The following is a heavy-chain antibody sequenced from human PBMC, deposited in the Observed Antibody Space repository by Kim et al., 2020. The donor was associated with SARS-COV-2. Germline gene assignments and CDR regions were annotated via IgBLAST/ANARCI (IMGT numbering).Heavy chain of an antibody. CDR1: GYTFTSYA. CDR2: INAGNGNT. D-gene: IGHD3-3*01. V-gene: IGHV1-3*01. Sequence: ASVKVSCKASGYTFTSYAMHWVRQAPGQRLEWMGWINAGNGNTKYSQKFQGRVTITRDTSASTAYMELSSLRSEDTAVYYCAREGYDFWSAGWFDPWGQGTLVTVSS. CDR3: AREGYDFWSAGWFDP. J-gene: IGHJ5*02.